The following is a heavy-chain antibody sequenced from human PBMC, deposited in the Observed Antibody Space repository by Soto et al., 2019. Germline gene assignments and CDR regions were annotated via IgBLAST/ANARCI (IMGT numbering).Heavy chain of an antibody. V-gene: IGHV4-30-4*01. CDR2: TYPSGST. Sequence: QVQLQESGPGLVKPSQTLSLICTVSGGFISNGDYHWSWIRQPPGKGLEWIGYTYPSGSTYYNASLRGRVTISIDASENQFSLKLNSVTAADTAVYYCAREGGYDSPHGCWGQGTLVTVSS. D-gene: IGHD5-12*01. CDR1: GGFISNGDYH. J-gene: IGHJ4*02. CDR3: AREGGYDSPHGC.